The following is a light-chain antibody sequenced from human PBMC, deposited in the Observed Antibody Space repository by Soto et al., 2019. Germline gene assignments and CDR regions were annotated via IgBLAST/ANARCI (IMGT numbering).Light chain of an antibody. CDR2: DND. CDR3: ATWDDSLNGFYV. J-gene: IGLJ1*01. CDR1: GSNIGENV. V-gene: IGLV1-51*01. Sequence: QSVLTQPPSISAAPGQKVTISCSGSGSNIGENVVSWYQQFPGTAPKLLIYDNDKRPSGTPDRFSGSKSGTSASLDITGLQPGDEADYFCATWDDSLNGFYVFGTGTKVTVL.